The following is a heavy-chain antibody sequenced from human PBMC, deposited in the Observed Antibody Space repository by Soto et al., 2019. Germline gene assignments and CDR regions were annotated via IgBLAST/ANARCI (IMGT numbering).Heavy chain of an antibody. CDR2: ISSSSSTI. CDR1: GFTFSSYS. V-gene: IGHV3-48*02. Sequence: EVQLVESGGGLVQPGGSLRLSCAASGFTFSSYSMNWVRQAPGKGLEWVSYISSSSSTIYYADSVKGRFTISRDNAKNSLYLQMNSLRDEDTAVYYCARDTPPQQLVPCNWFDPWGQGTLVTVSS. J-gene: IGHJ5*02. D-gene: IGHD6-13*01. CDR3: ARDTPPQQLVPCNWFDP.